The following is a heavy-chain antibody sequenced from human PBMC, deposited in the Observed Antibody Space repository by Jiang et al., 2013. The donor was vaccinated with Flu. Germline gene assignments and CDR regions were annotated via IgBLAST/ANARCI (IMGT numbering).Heavy chain of an antibody. J-gene: IGHJ3*02. Sequence: LLKPSETLSLTCAVSGVSIRSYYWNWIRQPPGRGLEWIGYIYYTGASYYNPSLKSRVTMSVDTSKNHFSLNLSSVTAADTAIYYCARWENSWKAFDIWGQGTMVTVSS. CDR1: GVSIRSYY. V-gene: IGHV4-59*01. CDR3: ARWENSWKAFDI. D-gene: IGHD1-20*01. CDR2: IYYTGAS.